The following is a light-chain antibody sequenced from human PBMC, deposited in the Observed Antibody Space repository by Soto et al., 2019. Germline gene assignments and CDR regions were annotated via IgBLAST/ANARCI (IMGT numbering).Light chain of an antibody. J-gene: IGKJ1*01. Sequence: DIVMTQSPDSLAVSLGERATINCKSSQSVLYSSNNKNHLDSYQQKPGQPPKLLIYWASTRESGVPDRFSGSGSGTDFTLTISSLQDEDVAVYYCHQYCTTPWTFGQGTKVEIK. CDR3: HQYCTTPWT. V-gene: IGKV4-1*01. CDR1: QSVLYSSNNKNH. CDR2: WAS.